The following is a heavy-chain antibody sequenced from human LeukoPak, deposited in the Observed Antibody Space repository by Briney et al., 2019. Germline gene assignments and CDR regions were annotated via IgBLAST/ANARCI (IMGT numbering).Heavy chain of an antibody. CDR3: ARDNRWYGEYWFGP. V-gene: IGHV4-59*01. Sequence: SETLSLTCTVSGGSISSYYWSWIRQPPGKGLEWIGYIYYSGSTNYNPSLKSRVTISGDTSKNQFSLKLSFVTAAGTAVYYCARDNRWYGEYWFGPWGQGTLVTVSS. J-gene: IGHJ5*02. D-gene: IGHD3-10*01. CDR1: GGSISSYY. CDR2: IYYSGST.